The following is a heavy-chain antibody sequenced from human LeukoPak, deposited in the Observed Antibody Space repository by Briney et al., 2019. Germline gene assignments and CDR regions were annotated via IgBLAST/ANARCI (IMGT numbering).Heavy chain of an antibody. Sequence: ASVKVSCRVSGYTLNELAIHWVRQAPGKRLEWVGGLDPEDDEIVFAQNFQGRVTMSEDISADTAYMELTSLKFEDTAVYYCATYGPQLRSLEWTTDSFDIWGQGTTVIVSA. CDR1: GYTLNELA. V-gene: IGHV1-24*01. J-gene: IGHJ3*02. CDR2: LDPEDDEI. CDR3: ATYGPQLRSLEWTTDSFDI. D-gene: IGHD3-3*01.